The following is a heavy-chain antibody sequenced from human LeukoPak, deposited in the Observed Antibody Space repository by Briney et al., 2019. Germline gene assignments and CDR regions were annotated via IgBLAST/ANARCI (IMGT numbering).Heavy chain of an antibody. CDR3: ARGDWLPLPYAFDH. Sequence: GGSLGLSCAASGFTFSSYWMSWVRQAPGKGLEWVANIKQDGSEKYYVDSVRGRFTISRDNAKNSLYLQMNSLRAEDTAVYYCARGDWLPLPYAFDHWGQGTLVTVSS. CDR1: GFTFSSYW. D-gene: IGHD5-12*01. J-gene: IGHJ4*02. CDR2: IKQDGSEK. V-gene: IGHV3-7*01.